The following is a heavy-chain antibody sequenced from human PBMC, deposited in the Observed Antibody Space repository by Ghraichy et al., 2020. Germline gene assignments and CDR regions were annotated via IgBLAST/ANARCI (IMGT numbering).Heavy chain of an antibody. CDR1: GGTFSSYT. V-gene: IGHV1-69*06. D-gene: IGHD3-22*01. Sequence: SVKVSCKASGGTFSSYTISWVRQAPGQGLELMGGIIPILGTANYAQKLQGRVTITADKSTSTAYMELSSLRSEDTAVYYCAGGGYYDSSGYYYVWFDPWGQGTLVTVSS. J-gene: IGHJ5*02. CDR3: AGGGYYDSSGYYYVWFDP. CDR2: IIPILGTA.